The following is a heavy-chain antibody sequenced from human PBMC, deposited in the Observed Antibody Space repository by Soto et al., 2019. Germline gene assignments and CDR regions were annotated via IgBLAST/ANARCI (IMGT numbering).Heavy chain of an antibody. CDR2: ISSSSSYI. Sequence: GGSLRLSCASSVFTFSSYSMNCVRHSPGKGLEWVSSISSSSSYIYYADSVKGRFTISRDNAKNSLYLQMNSLRAEDTAVYYCARDGGTNGTPEEVWGQGTTVNVSS. J-gene: IGHJ6*01. V-gene: IGHV3-21*01. CDR3: ARDGGTNGTPEEV. D-gene: IGHD1-1*01. CDR1: VFTFSSYS.